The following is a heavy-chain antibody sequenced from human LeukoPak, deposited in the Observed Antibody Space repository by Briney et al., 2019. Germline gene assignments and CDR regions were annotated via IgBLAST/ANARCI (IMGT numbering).Heavy chain of an antibody. D-gene: IGHD6-13*01. CDR2: IYYSGST. CDR3: ASSIAAANYYYYYMDA. Sequence: SETLSLTCTVSGGSISSYYWSWIRQPPGKGLEWIGYIYYSGSTNYNPSLKSRVTISVDTSKNQFSLKLSSVTAADTAVYYCASSIAAANYYYYYMDAWGKGTTVTVSS. CDR1: GGSISSYY. V-gene: IGHV4-59*01. J-gene: IGHJ6*03.